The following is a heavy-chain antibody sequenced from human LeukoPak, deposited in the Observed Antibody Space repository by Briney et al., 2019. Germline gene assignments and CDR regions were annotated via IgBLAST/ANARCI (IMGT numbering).Heavy chain of an antibody. CDR1: GYTFTSYG. Sequence: ASVKVSCKASGYTFTSYGISWVRQAPGQGLEWMGWISAYNGNTNYAQKLQGRVTMTTDTSTSTAYMELRSLRSDDTAVYYCARVSIHLGVDAFDIWGQGTMVTVSS. CDR2: ISAYNGNT. CDR3: ARVSIHLGVDAFDI. V-gene: IGHV1-18*01. D-gene: IGHD3-16*01. J-gene: IGHJ3*02.